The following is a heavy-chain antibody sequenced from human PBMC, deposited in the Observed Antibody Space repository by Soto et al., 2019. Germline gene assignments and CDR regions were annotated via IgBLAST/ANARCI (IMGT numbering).Heavy chain of an antibody. Sequence: GGSLRLSCAASGFTFSSYAMHWVRQAPGKGLEWVAVISYDGSNKYYADSVKGRFTFSRDNSKNTLYLQMNSLRAEDTAVYFCAREAVEAFDIWGHGTMVTVSS. CDR3: AREAVEAFDI. V-gene: IGHV3-30-3*01. CDR2: ISYDGSNK. CDR1: GFTFSSYA. D-gene: IGHD6-19*01. J-gene: IGHJ3*02.